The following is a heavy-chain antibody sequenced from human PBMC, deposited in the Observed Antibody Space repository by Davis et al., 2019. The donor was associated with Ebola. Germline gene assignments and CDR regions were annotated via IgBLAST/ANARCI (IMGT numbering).Heavy chain of an antibody. D-gene: IGHD2-15*01. Sequence: GESLKISCAASGFNLNSNYMNWIRHAPGKGLEWVAVIYSRGNTYYADSVNGRFTISRDNSKNTVDIQMNSLRAEDTAVYYCARDPQWWRNLGMEVWGKGTTVTVSS. CDR2: IYSRGNT. CDR1: GFNLNSNY. V-gene: IGHV3-53*01. CDR3: ARDPQWWRNLGMEV. J-gene: IGHJ6*04.